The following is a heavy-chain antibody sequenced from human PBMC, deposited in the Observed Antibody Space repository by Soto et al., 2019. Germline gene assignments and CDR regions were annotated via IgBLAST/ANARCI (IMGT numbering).Heavy chain of an antibody. Sequence: GGSLRLSCAASGFTFSSYTMSWVRQAPGKGLEWVSAISGSGGSTYYADSVKGRFTISRDNSKNTLYLQMNSLRAEDTAVYYCAKDPLMITFGGGDYWGQGTLVTVSS. CDR3: AKDPLMITFGGGDY. V-gene: IGHV3-23*01. J-gene: IGHJ4*02. D-gene: IGHD3-16*01. CDR2: ISGSGGST. CDR1: GFTFSSYT.